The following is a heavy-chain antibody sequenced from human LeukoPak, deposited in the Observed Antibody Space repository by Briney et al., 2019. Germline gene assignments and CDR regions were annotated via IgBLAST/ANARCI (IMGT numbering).Heavy chain of an antibody. J-gene: IGHJ4*02. D-gene: IGHD5-18*01. CDR1: GGSISSYY. CDR2: IYTSGST. CDR3: ARAEINTADFDY. V-gene: IGHV4-4*07. Sequence: SETLSLTCTVSGGSISSYYWSWIRQSAGKGLEWIGRIYTSGSTNYNPSLKSRVSMSVDTSKKQFSLMLSSVTAADTAVYFCARAEINTADFDYWGQGTLSPSPQ.